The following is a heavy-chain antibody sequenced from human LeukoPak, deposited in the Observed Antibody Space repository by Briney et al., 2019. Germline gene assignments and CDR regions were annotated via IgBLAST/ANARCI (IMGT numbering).Heavy chain of an antibody. J-gene: IGHJ5*02. D-gene: IGHD3-22*01. V-gene: IGHV5-51*01. Sequence: GESLKTSCKGSGYSFTIYWIGWVRQMPGKGLEWMGIIHPSDSDIRYSPSFQGQVTLSADKSISTAYLQWRSLKASDTAMYYCARDYYDSSGFYPGSKWFDPWGQGTQVTVSS. CDR3: ARDYYDSSGFYPGSKWFDP. CDR2: IHPSDSDI. CDR1: GYSFTIYW.